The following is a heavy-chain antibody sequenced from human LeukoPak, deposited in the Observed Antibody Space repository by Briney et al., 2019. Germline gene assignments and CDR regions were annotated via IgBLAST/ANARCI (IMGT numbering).Heavy chain of an antibody. J-gene: IGHJ4*02. Sequence: PGGSLRLSCAASGFTFGTSSMNWVRQAPGKGLEWVSYINSGSSNIYYADSVKGRFTISRDNAKNSLYLQMNSLRAEDTAVYYCARAGYSSTWYHPYLDSWGQGTLVTVSS. CDR1: GFTFGTSS. V-gene: IGHV3-48*04. D-gene: IGHD6-13*01. CDR3: ARAGYSSTWYHPYLDS. CDR2: INSGSSNI.